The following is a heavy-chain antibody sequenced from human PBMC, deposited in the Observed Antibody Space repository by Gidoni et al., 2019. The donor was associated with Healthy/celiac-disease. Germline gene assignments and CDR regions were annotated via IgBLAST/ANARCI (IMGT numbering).Heavy chain of an antibody. CDR2: GSSSGMTI. CDR3: ARGKGIAVH. J-gene: IGHJ4*02. V-gene: IGHV3-11*01. CDR1: GFTFSDYY. Sequence: QLQLLESGGGLVNPRGSRAVSGAAAGFTFSDYYLIRSGQAPGQGLEWVTNGSSSGMTISYADSGKGRFTSSRDNAKNSLYLQRHSLGAEATAVDYCARGKGIAVHWGQGTLVTVSS. D-gene: IGHD6-19*01.